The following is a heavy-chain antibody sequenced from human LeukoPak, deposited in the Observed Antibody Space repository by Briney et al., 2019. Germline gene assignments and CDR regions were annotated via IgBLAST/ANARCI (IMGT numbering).Heavy chain of an antibody. CDR2: LYSAGNT. Sequence: GGSLRLSCAASGFTVSSSYMGWVRQASGKRFDWVSVLYSAGNTFYPDSVKGRFTISRDNSQNMLFLQMDSLRAEDTAVYYCARPSHSSEYGAFDIWGQGTLVTVSS. CDR1: GFTVSSSY. D-gene: IGHD3-22*01. J-gene: IGHJ3*02. V-gene: IGHV3-66*02. CDR3: ARPSHSSEYGAFDI.